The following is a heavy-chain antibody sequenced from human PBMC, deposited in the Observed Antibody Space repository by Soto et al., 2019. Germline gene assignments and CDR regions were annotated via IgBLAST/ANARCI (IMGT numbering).Heavy chain of an antibody. V-gene: IGHV3-30-3*01. CDR3: ARSGGSSAPATRYFEY. Sequence: GGSLRLSCEASGFTFSGYSMHWVRQAPGKGLEWVALISPDGGIKYYADSVQGRCTITRDNSKRTLYLELNNVRGEDSAVYSCARSGGSSAPATRYFEYWGRGTPVTVSS. CDR1: GFTFSGYS. J-gene: IGHJ4*02. D-gene: IGHD3-16*01. CDR2: ISPDGGIK.